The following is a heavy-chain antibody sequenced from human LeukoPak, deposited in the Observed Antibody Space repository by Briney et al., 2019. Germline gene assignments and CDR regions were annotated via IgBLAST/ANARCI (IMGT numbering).Heavy chain of an antibody. J-gene: IGHJ4*02. V-gene: IGHV4-38-2*02. CDR2: IYHSGST. CDR3: ARVSAREVMVDY. D-gene: IGHD2-21*01. CDR1: GYSISSGYY. Sequence: SETLSLTCTVSGYSISSGYYWGWIRQPPGKGLEWIGGIYHSGSTYYNPSLKSRVTISVDTSKNQFSLKLSSVTAADTAVYYCARVSAREVMVDYWGQGTLVTVSS.